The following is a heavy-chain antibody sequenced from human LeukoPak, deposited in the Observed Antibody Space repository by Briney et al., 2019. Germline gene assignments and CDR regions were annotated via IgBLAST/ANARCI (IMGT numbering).Heavy chain of an antibody. J-gene: IGHJ6*02. Sequence: ASVKVSCKASGYTFTSYDINWVRQATGQGLEWMGWMNPNSGNTGYAQKFQGRVTMTRNTSISTAYMELSSLRSEDTAVYYRAREVLLWFGEGYYYYYGMDVWGQGTTVTISS. CDR1: GYTFTSYD. CDR3: AREVLLWFGEGYYYYYGMDV. CDR2: MNPNSGNT. V-gene: IGHV1-8*01. D-gene: IGHD3-10*01.